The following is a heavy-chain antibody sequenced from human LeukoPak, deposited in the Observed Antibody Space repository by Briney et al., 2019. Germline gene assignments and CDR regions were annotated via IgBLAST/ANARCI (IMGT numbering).Heavy chain of an antibody. Sequence: SVKVSCKASGGTSSSYAISWVRRAPGQGLEWMGGIIPIFGTANYAQKFQGRVTITADESTSTAYMELSSLRSEDTAVYYCARDHADDYVWGSYRYPDDAFDIWGQGTMVTVSS. J-gene: IGHJ3*02. CDR1: GGTSSSYA. D-gene: IGHD3-16*02. CDR2: IIPIFGTA. CDR3: ARDHADDYVWGSYRYPDDAFDI. V-gene: IGHV1-69*01.